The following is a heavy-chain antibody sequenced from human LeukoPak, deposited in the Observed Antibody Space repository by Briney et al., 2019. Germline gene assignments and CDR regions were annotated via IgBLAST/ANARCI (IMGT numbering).Heavy chain of an antibody. J-gene: IGHJ6*03. Sequence: GGSLRLSCAASEFTVSSSYMSWVRQAPGKGLEWVSVIYSGGSGSTYYADSVKGRFTISRDNSKNTLNLQMNSLRAEGTAVYYCALAAIFGAYYYYYYMDVWGKGTTVTVSS. CDR2: IYSGGSGST. CDR1: EFTVSSSY. V-gene: IGHV3-53*01. D-gene: IGHD5-12*01. CDR3: ALAAIFGAYYYYYYMDV.